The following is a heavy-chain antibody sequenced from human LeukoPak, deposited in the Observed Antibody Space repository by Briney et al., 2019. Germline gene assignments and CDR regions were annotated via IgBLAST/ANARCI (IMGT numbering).Heavy chain of an antibody. D-gene: IGHD3-16*01. V-gene: IGHV3-9*01. CDR1: GFTFDDYA. Sequence: GGSLRLSCVASGFTFDDYAMHWVRQAPGKGLEWVSGINWNSGNTDYADSVKGRFTISRDNAKNSLYLQMNSLRPEDTALYYCARRRLGMWNFDYWGQGTLVTVSS. CDR2: INWNSGNT. CDR3: ARRRLGMWNFDY. J-gene: IGHJ4*02.